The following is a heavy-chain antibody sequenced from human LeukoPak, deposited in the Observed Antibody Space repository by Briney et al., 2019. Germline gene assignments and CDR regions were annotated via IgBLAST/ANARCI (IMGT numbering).Heavy chain of an antibody. V-gene: IGHV5-10-1*01. D-gene: IGHD2-21*02. J-gene: IGHJ5*02. CDR3: ARHRFYCGGDCYFNWFDP. Sequence: GESLKISCKGSGYSFTSYWISWVRQMPGKGLEWMGKIDPSDSYTNYSPSFQGHVTISADKSISTAYLQWSGLKASDTAMYYCARHRFYCGGDCYFNWFDPWGQGTLVTVSS. CDR2: IDPSDSYT. CDR1: GYSFTSYW.